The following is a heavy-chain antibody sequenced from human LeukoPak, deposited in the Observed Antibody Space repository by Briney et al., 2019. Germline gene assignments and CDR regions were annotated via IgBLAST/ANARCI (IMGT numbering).Heavy chain of an antibody. D-gene: IGHD3-22*01. CDR2: IYSGGST. Sequence: GGSLRLSCAASGFTVSSNYMSWVRQAPGKGLEWVSVIYSGGSTDYADSVKGRFTISRDNSKNTLYLQMDSLRAEDTAVYYCARNTPHYYDRRGSFDYWGQGTLVTVSS. V-gene: IGHV3-53*01. CDR1: GFTVSSNY. J-gene: IGHJ4*02. CDR3: ARNTPHYYDRRGSFDY.